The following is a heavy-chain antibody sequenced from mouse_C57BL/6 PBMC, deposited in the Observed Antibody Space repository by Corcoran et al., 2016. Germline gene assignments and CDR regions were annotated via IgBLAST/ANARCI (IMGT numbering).Heavy chain of an antibody. Sequence: EVQLQQSGPELVKPGASVKISCKASGYTFTDYYMNWVKQSHGKSLEWIGDINPNNGGTSYNQKFKGKATLTVDKSSSTAYMELRSLTSEDSAVYYCARSERRGLRWWYFDVWGTGTTVTVSS. CDR1: GYTFTDYY. CDR2: INPNNGGT. J-gene: IGHJ1*03. V-gene: IGHV1-26*01. CDR3: ARSERRGLRWWYFDV. D-gene: IGHD2-4*01.